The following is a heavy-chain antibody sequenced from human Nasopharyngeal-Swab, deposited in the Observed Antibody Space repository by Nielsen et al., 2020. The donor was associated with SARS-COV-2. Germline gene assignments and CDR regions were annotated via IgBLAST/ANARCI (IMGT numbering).Heavy chain of an antibody. V-gene: IGHV3-23*01. CDR3: AKDPGSSSSEGYFDY. CDR2: ISGSGGST. J-gene: IGHJ4*02. D-gene: IGHD6-6*01. Sequence: GESLKISCAASGFTFSSYAMSWVRQAPGKGLEWVSAISGSGGSTYYADSMKGRFTISRDNSKNTLYLQMNSLRAEDTAVYYCAKDPGSSSSEGYFDYWGQGTLVTVSS. CDR1: GFTFSSYA.